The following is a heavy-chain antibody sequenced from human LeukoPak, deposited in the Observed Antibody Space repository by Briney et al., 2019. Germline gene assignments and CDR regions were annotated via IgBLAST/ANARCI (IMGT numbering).Heavy chain of an antibody. CDR3: ANLYSGIDYFDY. Sequence: PGGSLRLSCAASGFTFSRYARRWVRQAAGKGLEWVSAISGRGGSTYYADSVKGRFTISRDNYKNTVYLQMNSLRAQDTAVYYCANLYSGIDYFDYWGQGTLVTVSS. CDR1: GFTFSRYA. V-gene: IGHV3-23*01. CDR2: ISGRGGST. D-gene: IGHD1-26*01. J-gene: IGHJ4*02.